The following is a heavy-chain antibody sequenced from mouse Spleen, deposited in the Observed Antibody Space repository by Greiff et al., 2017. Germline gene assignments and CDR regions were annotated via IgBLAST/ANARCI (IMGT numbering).Heavy chain of an antibody. V-gene: IGHV1-64*01. J-gene: IGHJ3*01. CDR3: EREENYGSSYGFAY. CDR2: IHPNSGST. CDR1: GYTFTSYW. D-gene: IGHD1-1*01. Sequence: QVQLQQPGAELVKPGASVKLSCKASGYTFTSYWMHWVKQRPGQGLEWIGMIHPNSGSTNYNEKFKSKATLTVDKSSSTAYMQLSSLTSEDSAVYYCEREENYGSSYGFAYWGQGTLVTVSA.